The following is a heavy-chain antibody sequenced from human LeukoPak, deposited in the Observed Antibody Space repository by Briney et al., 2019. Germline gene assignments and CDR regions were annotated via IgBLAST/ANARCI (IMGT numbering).Heavy chain of an antibody. D-gene: IGHD6-13*01. Sequence: SETLSLTCSVSGDSISSYYWSWIRQPAGKGLEWIGRIYTSGSTNYNPSLKSRVTMSVDTSKNQFSLKLSSLTAADTAVYYCARVALGIAEGPFDYWGQGTLVTVSS. CDR2: IYTSGST. J-gene: IGHJ4*02. CDR1: GDSISSYY. V-gene: IGHV4-4*07. CDR3: ARVALGIAEGPFDY.